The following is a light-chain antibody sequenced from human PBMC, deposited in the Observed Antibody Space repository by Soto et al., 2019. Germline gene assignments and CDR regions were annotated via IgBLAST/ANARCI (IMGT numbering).Light chain of an antibody. CDR1: QSLLHSNGYNY. Sequence: DIVMTQSPLSLPVTPGEPASISCRSSQSLLHSNGYNYLDWYLQKPGQSPQLLIYLGSNRASGVPDRFSGSGSGTDFTLKISRVEAEDFGVYYCMQALQTPPYAFGRGTKLEIK. J-gene: IGKJ2*01. CDR3: MQALQTPPYA. V-gene: IGKV2-28*01. CDR2: LGS.